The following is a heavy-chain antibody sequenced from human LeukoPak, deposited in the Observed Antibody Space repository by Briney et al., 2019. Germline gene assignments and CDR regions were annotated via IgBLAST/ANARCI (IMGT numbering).Heavy chain of an antibody. D-gene: IGHD4-11*01. CDR1: GFTFSHYA. CDR3: AKDAERGFDFSNSLES. CDR2: IWNDGSGK. J-gene: IGHJ4*02. Sequence: GTSLRLSCATSGFTFSHYAMHWVRQAPGKGLEWVAVIWNDGSGKYYGDSVKGRFTIPRDNSEKTVYLQMNTLRVEDTAVYYCAKDAERGFDFSNSLESWGQGTLVTVSS. V-gene: IGHV3-33*06.